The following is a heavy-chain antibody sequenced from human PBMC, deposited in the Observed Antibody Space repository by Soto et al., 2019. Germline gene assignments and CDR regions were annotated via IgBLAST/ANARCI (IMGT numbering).Heavy chain of an antibody. D-gene: IGHD3-22*01. CDR2: IVVGSGNT. J-gene: IGHJ6*02. V-gene: IGHV1-58*01. Sequence: SVKVSCKASGFTFTSSAVQWVRQARGQRLEWIGWIVVGSGNTSYAQKFQERVTITRDMSTSTAYMELSSLRSEDTAVYYCAADLYDSSGYSIAAYYYYGMDVWGQGTTVTVSS. CDR3: AADLYDSSGYSIAAYYYYGMDV. CDR1: GFTFTSSA.